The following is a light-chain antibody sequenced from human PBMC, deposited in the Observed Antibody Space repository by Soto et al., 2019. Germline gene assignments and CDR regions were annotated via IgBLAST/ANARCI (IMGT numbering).Light chain of an antibody. Sequence: QSALTQPASVSGSPGQSITISCTGTSSDVGGYNYVSWYQQHPGKAPKLMIYEVSNRPSGVSNRFSGAKSGNTASLTISGIEAEDEADYYCSTYTSSSTVFGGGTKLTVL. CDR3: STYTSSSTV. V-gene: IGLV2-14*01. J-gene: IGLJ3*02. CDR2: EVS. CDR1: SSDVGGYNY.